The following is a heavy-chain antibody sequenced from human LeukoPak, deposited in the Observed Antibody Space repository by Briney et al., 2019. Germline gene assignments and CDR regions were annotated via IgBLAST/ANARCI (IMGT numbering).Heavy chain of an antibody. CDR2: ISGGGGST. D-gene: IGHD3-9*01. J-gene: IGHJ4*02. V-gene: IGHV3-23*01. CDR3: AKGRYFDWLFPFDY. CDR1: GFTLRSIG. Sequence: GGPLSPPCAAPGFTLRSIGMPGAGQVPGKGLEGAPVISGGGGSTYYADSVKGRFTISRDNSKNTLYLQMNSLRAEDTAVYYCAKGRYFDWLFPFDYWGQGTLVTVSS.